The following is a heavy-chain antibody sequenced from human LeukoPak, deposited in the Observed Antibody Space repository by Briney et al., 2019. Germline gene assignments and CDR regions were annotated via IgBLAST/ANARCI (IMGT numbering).Heavy chain of an antibody. CDR2: IYTSGST. Sequence: PSETLSLTCTVSGGSISSGSYYWSWIRQPAGKGLEWIGRIYTSGSTNYNPSLKSRVTMSVDTSKNQFSLKLSSVTAADTAVYYCARITGPFDYWGQGTLVTVSS. CDR3: ARITGPFDY. D-gene: IGHD1-20*01. CDR1: GGSISSGSYY. J-gene: IGHJ4*02. V-gene: IGHV4-61*02.